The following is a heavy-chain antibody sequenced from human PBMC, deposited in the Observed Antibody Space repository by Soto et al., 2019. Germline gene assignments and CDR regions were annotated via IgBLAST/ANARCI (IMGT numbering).Heavy chain of an antibody. CDR1: VYTFFTYD. Sequence: QVHLVQAGVEVKTPGASVKVSCQASVYTFFTYDISWVRQAPGQGLAWMGWISTYSGDTKYAQKFQGRVTMTTDTSTTTAYLELRSLRSDDTDVYYCARPHGPTTSENRFDPWGQRTLVNVS. V-gene: IGHV1-18*01. D-gene: IGHD5-12*01. CDR3: ARPHGPTTSENRFDP. J-gene: IGHJ5*02. CDR2: ISTYSGDT.